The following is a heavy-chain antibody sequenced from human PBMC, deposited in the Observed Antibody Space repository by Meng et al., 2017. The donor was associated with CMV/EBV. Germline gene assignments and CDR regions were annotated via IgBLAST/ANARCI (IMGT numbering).Heavy chain of an antibody. J-gene: IGHJ4*02. V-gene: IGHV1-18*01. Sequence: QVWLVQSGGGVKQPGASVKGTWNASGYTFTSYGISWVRQAPGQGLEWMGWISAYNGNTNYAQKLQGRVTMTTDTSTSTAYMELRSLRSDDTAVYYCARDRTMVRGVTGYWGQGTLVTVSS. CDR2: ISAYNGNT. CDR1: GYTFTSYG. D-gene: IGHD3-10*01. CDR3: ARDRTMVRGVTGY.